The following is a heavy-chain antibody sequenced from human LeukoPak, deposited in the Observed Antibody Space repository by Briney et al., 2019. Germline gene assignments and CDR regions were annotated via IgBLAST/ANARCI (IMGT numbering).Heavy chain of an antibody. CDR3: ARGGSEHATKWFDP. J-gene: IGHJ5*02. CDR1: GFTFSSYE. D-gene: IGHD1-26*01. CDR2: ISYSATTT. V-gene: IGHV3-48*03. Sequence: PGGSLRLSCAASGFTFSSYEMNWVRQAPGKGLEWVSYISYSATTTSYADSVKGRFIISRDNAKNSVYLQMNSLRAEDTAIYYCARGGSEHATKWFDPWGQGTLVTVSP.